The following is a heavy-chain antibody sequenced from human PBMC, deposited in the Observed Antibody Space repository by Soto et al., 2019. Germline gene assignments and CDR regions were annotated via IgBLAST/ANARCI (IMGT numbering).Heavy chain of an antibody. D-gene: IGHD1-1*01. CDR3: AHRLAYHGNWDGGYLDS. CDR1: GFSLTARPVG. Sequence: QITLKESGPALMKATQTLTLTCTFSGFSLTARPVGVGCLRQAPGKALEWLAFAYWDDDNRYNPSLKNRLSITNDTSKSHVVLTMTNMDPVHTPPYYCAHRLAYHGNWDGGYLDSWGPGTLVTVSS. J-gene: IGHJ4*02. CDR2: AYWDDDN. V-gene: IGHV2-5*02.